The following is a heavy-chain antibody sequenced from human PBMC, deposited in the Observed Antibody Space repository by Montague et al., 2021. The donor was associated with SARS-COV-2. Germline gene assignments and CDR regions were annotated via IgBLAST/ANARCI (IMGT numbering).Heavy chain of an antibody. D-gene: IGHD4-23*01. CDR1: GGSVSSRSYY. CDR2: IYYSGST. J-gene: IGHJ4*02. CDR3: ARRGDYGGPRFDY. V-gene: IGHV4-39*01. Sequence: SETLSLTCTVSGGSVSSRSYYWGWIRQPPGKGLEWIGSIYYSGSTHYNPSLKSRVTISVDTSKNQFSLKLGSVTAADTAVYYCARRGDYGGPRFDYWGQGTLVSVSS.